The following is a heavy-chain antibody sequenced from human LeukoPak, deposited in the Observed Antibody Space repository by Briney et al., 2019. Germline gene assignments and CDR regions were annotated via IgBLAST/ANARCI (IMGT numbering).Heavy chain of an antibody. J-gene: IGHJ6*03. V-gene: IGHV3-48*01. CDR2: SSSSSSTI. Sequence: GGSLRLSCAASGFTFSSYTMNWVRQAPGKGLEWVSYSSSSSSTIYYADSVKGRFTISRENSKNTLYLQMNRLRAEDTAIYYCAKNGDRGAYCTGGTCYPYFYYYMDVWGKGTTVTI. D-gene: IGHD2-15*01. CDR1: GFTFSSYT. CDR3: AKNGDRGAYCTGGTCYPYFYYYMDV.